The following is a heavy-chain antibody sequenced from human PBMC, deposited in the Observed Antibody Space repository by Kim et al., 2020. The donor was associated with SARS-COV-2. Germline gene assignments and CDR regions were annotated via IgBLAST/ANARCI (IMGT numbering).Heavy chain of an antibody. D-gene: IGHD4-17*01. CDR2: ISGSGGST. CDR1: GFTFSSYA. Sequence: GGSLRLSCAASGFTFSSYAMSWVRQAPGKGLEWVSAISGSGGSTYYADSVKGRFTISRDNSKNTLYLQMNSLRAEDTAVYYCAKAHDYAGLYYYGMDVWGQGTTVTVSS. J-gene: IGHJ6*02. V-gene: IGHV3-23*01. CDR3: AKAHDYAGLYYYGMDV.